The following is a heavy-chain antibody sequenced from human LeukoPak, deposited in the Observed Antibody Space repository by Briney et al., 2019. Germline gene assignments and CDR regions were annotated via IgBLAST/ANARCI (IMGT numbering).Heavy chain of an antibody. Sequence: ASVKVSCKASGYSFTSYDINWVRQATGQGLEWMGWMNPNSGNTGYAQKFQGRVTVTRNTSISTAYMELSSLRSEDTAVYYCARGAFPYYYDSSGYQIWFDPWGQGTLVTVSS. CDR2: MNPNSGNT. J-gene: IGHJ5*02. CDR1: GYSFTSYD. D-gene: IGHD3-22*01. CDR3: ARGAFPYYYDSSGYQIWFDP. V-gene: IGHV1-8*01.